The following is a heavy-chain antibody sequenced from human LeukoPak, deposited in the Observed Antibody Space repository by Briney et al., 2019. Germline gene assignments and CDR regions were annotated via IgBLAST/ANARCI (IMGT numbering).Heavy chain of an antibody. Sequence: GGSLRLSCAASGFTFSSYSMNWVRQAPGKGLEWVSSISGSGDRTYYADSVKGRFTIFRDNSKNTLYLQMNSLRAEDTAVYHCAKTNGYYGWWGQGTLVTVSS. CDR3: AKTNGYYGW. D-gene: IGHD3-3*01. V-gene: IGHV3-23*01. CDR1: GFTFSSYS. CDR2: ISGSGDRT. J-gene: IGHJ4*02.